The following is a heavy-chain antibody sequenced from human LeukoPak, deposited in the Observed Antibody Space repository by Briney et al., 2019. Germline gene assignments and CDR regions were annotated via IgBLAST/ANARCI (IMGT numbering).Heavy chain of an antibody. CDR3: ARSAPLAVAGSFDY. CDR1: GYTLTSYY. CDR2: INPNSGGT. J-gene: IGHJ4*02. Sequence: ASVKVSCKASGYTLTSYYIHWVRQVPGQGLEWMGWINPNSGGTNYAQKLQGRVTMTTDTSTSTAYMELRSLRSDDTAVYYCARSAPLAVAGSFDYWGQGTLVTVSS. V-gene: IGHV1-2*02. D-gene: IGHD6-19*01.